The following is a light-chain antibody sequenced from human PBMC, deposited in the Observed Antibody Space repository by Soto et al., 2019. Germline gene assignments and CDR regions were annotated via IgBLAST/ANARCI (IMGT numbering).Light chain of an antibody. CDR2: SSD. CDR3: ATWDDSLNGRV. V-gene: IGLV1-44*01. CDR1: STNIGSRP. J-gene: IGLJ3*02. Sequence: QSVLTQPPSASGAPGQTISISCSGSSTNIGSRPVNWYQQLPGTAPKILIYSSDQRPSGVPDRFSGSKSGTSASLAISGLQSEDEAVYYCATWDDSLNGRVFGGGTKLTVL.